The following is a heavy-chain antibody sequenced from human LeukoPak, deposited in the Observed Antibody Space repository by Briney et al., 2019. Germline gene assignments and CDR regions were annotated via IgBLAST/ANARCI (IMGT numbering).Heavy chain of an antibody. J-gene: IGHJ4*02. Sequence: ASVKVSCKASGYTFTSYYMHWVRQAAGQGLEGMGIINPSGGSTSYAQKFQGRVTMTRDTSTSTVYMELSSLRSEDTAVYYCARDGRLGYCSSTSCYGFDYWGQGTLVTVSS. D-gene: IGHD2-2*01. CDR2: INPSGGST. CDR3: ARDGRLGYCSSTSCYGFDY. V-gene: IGHV1-46*01. CDR1: GYTFTSYY.